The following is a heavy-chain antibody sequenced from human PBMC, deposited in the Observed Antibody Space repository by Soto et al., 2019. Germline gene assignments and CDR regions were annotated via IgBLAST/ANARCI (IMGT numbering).Heavy chain of an antibody. V-gene: IGHV3-23*01. CDR1: GFTFSSYA. CDR3: AKDGLGTRPPEVDWFDP. D-gene: IGHD6-6*01. CDR2: ISGSGGSA. Sequence: PGGSLRLSCAASGFTFSSYAMSWVRQAPGKGLEWVSAISGSGGSAYYADSVKGRFTISRDNSKNTLYLQMNSLRAEDTAVYYCAKDGLGTRPPEVDWFDPWGQGTLVTVSS. J-gene: IGHJ5*02.